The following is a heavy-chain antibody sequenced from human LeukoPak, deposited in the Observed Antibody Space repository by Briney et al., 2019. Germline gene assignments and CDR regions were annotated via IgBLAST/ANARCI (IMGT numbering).Heavy chain of an antibody. CDR2: ISASNGNT. CDR1: DYSFNSYG. J-gene: IGHJ4*02. CDR3: VRDPGELIVATTFDY. Sequence: GASVKVSCKTSDYSFNSYGISWVRQAPGQGLERMGWISASNGNTKYPQKFQGRLTMTTDSSTSTAYMDLRSLRSDDTAVYYCVRDPGELIVATTFDYWGQGTLVTVSS. V-gene: IGHV1-18*01. D-gene: IGHD5-12*01.